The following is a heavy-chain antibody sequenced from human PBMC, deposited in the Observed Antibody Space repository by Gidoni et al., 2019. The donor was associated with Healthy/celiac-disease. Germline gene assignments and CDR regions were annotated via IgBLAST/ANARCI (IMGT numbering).Heavy chain of an antibody. V-gene: IGHV4-34*01. J-gene: IGHJ5*02. Sequence: QVQLQQWGAGLLKPSETLSLPCAVYGGSFSGYYWSWIRQPPGKGLEWIGEINHSGSTNYNPSLKSRVTISVDTSKNQFSLKLSSVTAADTAVYYGARVGAIAAAGNWFDPWGQGTLVTVSS. CDR3: ARVGAIAAAGNWFDP. CDR2: INHSGST. D-gene: IGHD6-13*01. CDR1: GGSFSGYY.